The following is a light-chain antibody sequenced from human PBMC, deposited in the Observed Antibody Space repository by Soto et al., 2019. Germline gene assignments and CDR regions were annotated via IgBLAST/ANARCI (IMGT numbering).Light chain of an antibody. CDR3: QHTYSTPFT. CDR2: AAS. J-gene: IGKJ3*01. V-gene: IGKV1-39*01. CDR1: LNIDIY. Sequence: DMQMTQSPSSLSASVGDRVTLTCRTSLNIDIYLNWYQQKPGKAPKLLIYAASSLHSVVPSRFSGSGSGTDFTLTITSLQPEDFATYYCQHTYSTPFTFGPGTKVDIK.